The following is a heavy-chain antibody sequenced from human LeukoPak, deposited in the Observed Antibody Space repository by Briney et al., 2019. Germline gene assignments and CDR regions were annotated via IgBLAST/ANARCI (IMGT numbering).Heavy chain of an antibody. Sequence: ASVKVSCKASGGTFSSYAISWVRQAPGQGLEWMGGIIPIFGTANYAQKFQGRVTITADESTSTAYMELSSLRSEDTAVYYCARVNYYDSSGYYSPVDYWGQGTLVTVSP. J-gene: IGHJ4*02. CDR3: ARVNYYDSSGYYSPVDY. V-gene: IGHV1-69*13. CDR1: GGTFSSYA. D-gene: IGHD3-22*01. CDR2: IIPIFGTA.